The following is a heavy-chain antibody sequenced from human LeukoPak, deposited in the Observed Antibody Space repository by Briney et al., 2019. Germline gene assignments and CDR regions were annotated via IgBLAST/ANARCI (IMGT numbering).Heavy chain of an antibody. V-gene: IGHV1-18*01. J-gene: IGHJ6*03. CDR2: ISAYNGNT. CDR1: GYTFTSYG. Sequence: ASVKVSCKASGYTFTSYGISWVRQAPGQGLEWMGWISAYNGNTNYAQKLQGRVTMTTDTSTSTGYMELRSLRSDDTAVYYCASSKWSAGGDYYHYMDVWGKGTTVTVSS. D-gene: IGHD6-13*01. CDR3: ASSKWSAGGDYYHYMDV.